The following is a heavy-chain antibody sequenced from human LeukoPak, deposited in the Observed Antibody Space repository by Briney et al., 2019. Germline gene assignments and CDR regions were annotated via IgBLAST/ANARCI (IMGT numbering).Heavy chain of an antibody. CDR3: ARATNNYDFWSGYQFDP. D-gene: IGHD3-3*01. Sequence: SETLSLTCAVYGGSFSGYYWSWIRQPPGKGLEWMWEINHSGSTNYNPSLKSRVTISVDTSKNQFSLKLSSVTAADTAVYYWARATNNYDFWSGYQFDPWGQGTLVTVSS. J-gene: IGHJ5*02. CDR1: GGSFSGYY. V-gene: IGHV4-34*01. CDR2: INHSGST.